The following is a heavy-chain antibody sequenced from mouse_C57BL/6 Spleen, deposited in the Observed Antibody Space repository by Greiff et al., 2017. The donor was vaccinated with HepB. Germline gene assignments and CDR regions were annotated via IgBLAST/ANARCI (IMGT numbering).Heavy chain of an antibody. CDR1: GYAFTNYL. D-gene: IGHD3-2*02. CDR3: ARRDSSGYDWFAY. V-gene: IGHV1-54*01. J-gene: IGHJ3*01. CDR2: INPGSGGT. Sequence: VQLQQSGAELVRPGTSVKVSCKASGYAFTNYLIEWVKQRPGQGLEWIGVINPGSGGTKNNEKFKGKATLTADKSSSTAYMQLSSLTSEDSAVYFCARRDSSGYDWFAYWGQGTLVTVSA.